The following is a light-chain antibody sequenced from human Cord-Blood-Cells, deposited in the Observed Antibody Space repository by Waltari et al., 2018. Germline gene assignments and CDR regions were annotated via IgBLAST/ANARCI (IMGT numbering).Light chain of an antibody. CDR2: KDS. J-gene: IGLJ2*01. V-gene: IGLV3-25*03. Sequence: SYELTQPPSVSVSPGQTARITCSGEALPKQYAYRYQQKTGQAPVLVIYKDSERPSGIPGRFSGSSSGTTVTLTISGVQAEDEADYYCQSADSSGTYVVFGGGTKLTVL. CDR1: ALPKQY. CDR3: QSADSSGTYVV.